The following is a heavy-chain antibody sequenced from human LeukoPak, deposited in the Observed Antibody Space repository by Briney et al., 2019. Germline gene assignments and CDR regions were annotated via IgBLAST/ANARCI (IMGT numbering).Heavy chain of an antibody. CDR3: ARGQWVPGGFDP. CDR2: IYTSGST. V-gene: IGHV3-66*01. J-gene: IGHJ5*02. Sequence: PGGSLRLSCAASGFTVSTSYMSWVRQAPGKGLERVSVIYTSGSTYYADSVKGRFTISRDNSKNTLYLQMSSLRAEDTAVYYCARGQWVPGGFDPWGQGTLVTVSS. D-gene: IGHD5-12*01. CDR1: GFTVSTSY.